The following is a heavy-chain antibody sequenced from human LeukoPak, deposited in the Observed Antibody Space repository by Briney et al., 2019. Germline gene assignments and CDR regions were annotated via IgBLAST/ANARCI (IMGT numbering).Heavy chain of an antibody. V-gene: IGHV3-30*18. CDR2: ISYDGSNK. D-gene: IGHD6-13*01. CDR3: AKDRLVGSSSPLDY. Sequence: PGRSLRLSCAASGFTFSSYGMHWVRQAPGKGLEWVAVISYDGSNKYYADSVKGRFTISRDNSKNTLYLQMNSLRAEDTAVYYCAKDRLVGSSSPLDYWGQGTLVTVSS. CDR1: GFTFSSYG. J-gene: IGHJ4*02.